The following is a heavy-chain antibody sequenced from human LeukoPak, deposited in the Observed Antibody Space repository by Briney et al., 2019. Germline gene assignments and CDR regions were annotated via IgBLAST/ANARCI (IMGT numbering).Heavy chain of an antibody. D-gene: IGHD3-10*01. V-gene: IGHV1-2*04. J-gene: IGHJ3*02. CDR2: INPNSGGT. Sequence: ASVKVSCKASGYTFTCYYMHWVRQAPGQGLEWMGRINPNSGGTNYAQKFQGWVTMTRDTSISTAYMELSRLRSDDTAVYYCARGAYYYDSIHDAFDIWGQGTMVTVSS. CDR3: ARGAYYYDSIHDAFDI. CDR1: GYTFTCYY.